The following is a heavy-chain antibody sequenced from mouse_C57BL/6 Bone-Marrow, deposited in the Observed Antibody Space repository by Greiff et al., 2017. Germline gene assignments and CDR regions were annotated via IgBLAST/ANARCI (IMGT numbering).Heavy chain of an antibody. CDR3: ANPSFYYYGSHWYFDV. CDR1: GYTFTGYW. D-gene: IGHD1-1*01. Sequence: QVQLQQSGAELMKPGASVKLSCKATGYTFTGYWIEWVKQRPGHGLEWIGEILPGSGSTNYNEKFKGKATFTADTSSNTAYMQLSSLTTEDSAIYYFANPSFYYYGSHWYFDVWGTGTTVTVSS. J-gene: IGHJ1*03. CDR2: ILPGSGST. V-gene: IGHV1-9*01.